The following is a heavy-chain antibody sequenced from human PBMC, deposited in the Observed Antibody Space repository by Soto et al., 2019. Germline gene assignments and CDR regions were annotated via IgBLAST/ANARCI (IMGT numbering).Heavy chain of an antibody. CDR1: GYRFTNSG. D-gene: IGHD3-16*01. Sequence: ASVKVSCKASGYRFTNSGITWVRQAPGQGLEWMAWISVYYGATNYAQKFQGRVTMTTSRSMATAFMELRSLRSDDTAVYYCAREVDLGPTIANDFWGQGTLVTLSS. CDR2: ISVYYGAT. CDR3: AREVDLGPTIANDF. J-gene: IGHJ4*02. V-gene: IGHV1-18*04.